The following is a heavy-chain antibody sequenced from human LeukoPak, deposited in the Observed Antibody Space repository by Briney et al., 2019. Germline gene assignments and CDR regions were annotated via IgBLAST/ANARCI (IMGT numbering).Heavy chain of an antibody. V-gene: IGHV3-30-3*01. Sequence: PGRSLRLSCAASGFTFSSYAMHWVRQAPGKGLEWVAVISYDGSNKYYADSVKGRFTISRDNSKNTLYLQMNSLRADDTAVYYCASGSWSANYWGQGTLVTVSS. CDR1: GFTFSSYA. D-gene: IGHD6-6*01. CDR3: ASGSWSANY. CDR2: ISYDGSNK. J-gene: IGHJ4*02.